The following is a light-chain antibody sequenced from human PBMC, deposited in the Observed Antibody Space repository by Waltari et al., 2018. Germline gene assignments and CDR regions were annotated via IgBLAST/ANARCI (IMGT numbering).Light chain of an antibody. J-gene: IGKJ4*01. CDR2: ASS. V-gene: IGKV1-8*01. Sequence: AIRITQPPSSLSASTGDRVTITCRASQGIGSYLAWYQQKPGKAPKLLIYASSTLQSGVPSRFSGSVSGTDFTLTISCLQSEDFATYYCQQYYSYPLTFGGGTKVEIK. CDR3: QQYYSYPLT. CDR1: QGIGSY.